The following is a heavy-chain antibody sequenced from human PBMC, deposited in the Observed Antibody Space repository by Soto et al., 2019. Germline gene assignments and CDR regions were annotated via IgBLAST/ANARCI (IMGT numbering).Heavy chain of an antibody. CDR1: GYSFALYW. J-gene: IGHJ3*02. CDR2: IDPSDGYT. D-gene: IGHD1-26*01. CDR3: SKRFSFNIAGVFTAFDI. V-gene: IGHV5-10-1*01. Sequence: PGESLKISCKGSGYSFALYWIAWVRQMPGKGLEWMGRIDPSDGYTNYSPSFRGHVTISADTSISTAYLQWSNLKASDTAIYYFSKRFSFNIAGVFTAFDIWGQGTMVTVSS.